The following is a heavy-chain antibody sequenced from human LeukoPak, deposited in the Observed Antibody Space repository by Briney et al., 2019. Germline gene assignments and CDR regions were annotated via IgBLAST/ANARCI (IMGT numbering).Heavy chain of an antibody. CDR2: INPSGGST. CDR1: GYTFTSYY. V-gene: IGHV1-46*01. Sequence: ALVKVSCKASGYTFTSYYTHWVRQAPGQGLEWMGIINPSGGSTSYAQKFQGRVTMTRDTSTGTVYMELSSLRSEDTAVYYCARDRGSGSYYRRFWFDPWGQGTLVTVSS. CDR3: ARDRGSGSYYRRFWFDP. J-gene: IGHJ5*02. D-gene: IGHD1-26*01.